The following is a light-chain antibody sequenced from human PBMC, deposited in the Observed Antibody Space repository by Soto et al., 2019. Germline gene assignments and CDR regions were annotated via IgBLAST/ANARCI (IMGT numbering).Light chain of an antibody. CDR2: EVN. V-gene: IGLV2-14*01. CDR3: SSFTSRDTQV. J-gene: IGLJ3*02. CDR1: SSDVGAYNY. Sequence: QSVLTQPASVSGSPGQSITISCTGTSSDVGAYNYVSWYQQRPGKAPKLMIYEVNNRPSGVSNRFSGSKSGNTASLTISGLQAEDEADYYCSSFTSRDTQVFGRGTKLTVL.